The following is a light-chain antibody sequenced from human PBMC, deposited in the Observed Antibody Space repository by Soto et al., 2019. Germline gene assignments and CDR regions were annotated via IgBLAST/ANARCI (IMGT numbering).Light chain of an antibody. Sequence: IQMTQSPSTLSGSVGDRVTITCRASQTISSWLAWYQQKPGKAPKLLIYKASTLQRGVSSRFSGSGSGTDFTLTIRSLQLDDFATYYCQQSYRTPYPFGQGTKVDIK. CDR1: QTISSW. CDR2: KAS. V-gene: IGKV1-5*03. CDR3: QQSYRTPYP. J-gene: IGKJ2*01.